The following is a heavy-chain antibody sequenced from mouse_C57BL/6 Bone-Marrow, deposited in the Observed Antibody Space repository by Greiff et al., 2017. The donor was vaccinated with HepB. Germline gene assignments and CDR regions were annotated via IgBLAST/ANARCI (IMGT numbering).Heavy chain of an antibody. D-gene: IGHD1-1*01. CDR2: INPSNGGT. J-gene: IGHJ1*03. V-gene: IGHV1-53*01. Sequence: QVHVKQSGAELVRPGTSVKVSCKASGYTFTSYWMHWVKQRPGQGLEWIGNINPSNGGTNYNEKFKSKATLTVDKSSSTAYMQLSSLTSEDSAVYYCARLGYGSSYGGYFDVWGTGTTVTVSS. CDR1: GYTFTSYW. CDR3: ARLGYGSSYGGYFDV.